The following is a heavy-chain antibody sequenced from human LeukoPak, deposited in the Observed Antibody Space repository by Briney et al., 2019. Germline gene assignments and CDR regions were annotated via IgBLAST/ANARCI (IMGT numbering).Heavy chain of an antibody. D-gene: IGHD5-12*01. Sequence: SPSETLSLTCAVYGGSFSGYYWSWIRQPPGKGLEWIGEINHSGSTNYNPSLKSRVTISVDTSKNQFSLKLSSVTAADTAVYYCTRNRRGYSGYDPPPDYWGQGTLVTVSS. V-gene: IGHV4-34*01. CDR1: GGSFSGYY. CDR2: INHSGST. CDR3: TRNRRGYSGYDPPPDY. J-gene: IGHJ4*02.